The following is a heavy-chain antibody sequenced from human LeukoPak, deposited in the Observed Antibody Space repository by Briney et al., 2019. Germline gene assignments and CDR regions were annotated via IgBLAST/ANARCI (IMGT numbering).Heavy chain of an antibody. Sequence: SETLSLTCTVSGGSISSYYWSWIRQPPGKGLEWIGYIYYSGSTNYNPSLKSRVTISVDASRNQFSLKLSSVTAADTALYYCVRHGVEYTSDNWFDPWGQRTLVTVSS. V-gene: IGHV4-59*08. D-gene: IGHD6-25*01. CDR1: GGSISSYY. CDR3: VRHGVEYTSDNWFDP. J-gene: IGHJ5*02. CDR2: IYYSGST.